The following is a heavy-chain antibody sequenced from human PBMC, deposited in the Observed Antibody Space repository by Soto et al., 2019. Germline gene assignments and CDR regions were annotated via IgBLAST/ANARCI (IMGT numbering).Heavy chain of an antibody. CDR3: AREPNESYYFDY. Sequence: QVHLVQSGAEVKKPGVSVKVSCKASGYTFTNYYIHWVRQAPGQGLEWLGIIRPSGGRTEYAQRFQGRVTMTRDTSTSTVYMELTSLTSEDTAVYYCAREPNESYYFDYWGQGTLVTVSS. V-gene: IGHV1-46*01. D-gene: IGHD5-18*01. J-gene: IGHJ4*02. CDR2: IRPSGGRT. CDR1: GYTFTNYY.